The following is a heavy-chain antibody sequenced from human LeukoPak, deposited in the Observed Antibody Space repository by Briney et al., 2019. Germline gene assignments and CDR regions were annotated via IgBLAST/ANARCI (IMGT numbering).Heavy chain of an antibody. J-gene: IGHJ4*02. D-gene: IGHD2/OR15-2a*01. Sequence: SETLSLTCTVSGGSISSSSYYWGWIRQPPGKGLEWIGSIYYSGSTYHNPSLKSRVTISVDTSKNQFSLKLSSVTAADTAVYYCARRIHFSSCYFDYWGQGTLVTVSS. CDR2: IYYSGST. CDR3: ARRIHFSSCYFDY. CDR1: GGSISSSSYY. V-gene: IGHV4-39*01.